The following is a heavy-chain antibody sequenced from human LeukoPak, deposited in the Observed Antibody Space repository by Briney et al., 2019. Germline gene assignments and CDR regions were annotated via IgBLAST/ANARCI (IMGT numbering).Heavy chain of an antibody. J-gene: IGHJ4*02. D-gene: IGHD6-19*01. V-gene: IGHV4-4*08. CDR1: GGSISSYY. CDR3: ARGIRVAGYYFDY. Sequence: SETLSLTCTVSGGSISSYYWSWIRQPPGKGLEWIGYIYTSGSTNYNPSLKSRVTISVDTSKNQFSLKLSSVTAADTAVYYCARGIRVAGYYFDYWGQGTLVTVSS. CDR2: IYTSGST.